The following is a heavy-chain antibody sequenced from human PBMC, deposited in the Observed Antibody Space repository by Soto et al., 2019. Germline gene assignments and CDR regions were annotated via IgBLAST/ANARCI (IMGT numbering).Heavy chain of an antibody. CDR1: GGSISSGGYY. Sequence: SETLSLTCTVSGGSISSGGYYWSWIRQHPGKGLEWIGYIYYSGSTYYNPSLKSRVTISVDTSKNQFSLKLSSVTAADTVVYYCASSPETYYDFWSGIAVPYYGMDVWGQGTTVTVSS. CDR3: ASSPETYYDFWSGIAVPYYGMDV. CDR2: IYYSGST. D-gene: IGHD3-3*01. V-gene: IGHV4-31*03. J-gene: IGHJ6*02.